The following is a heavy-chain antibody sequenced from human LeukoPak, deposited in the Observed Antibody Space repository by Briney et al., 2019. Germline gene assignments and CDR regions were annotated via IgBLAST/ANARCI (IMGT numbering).Heavy chain of an antibody. CDR1: GGSFSGYY. V-gene: IGHV4-34*01. CDR2: INHSGTT. Sequence: SEALSLTCAVYGGSFSGYYWSWMRQPPARGVEWIGEINHSGTTNYNPSLKSRVTISVDTSKNQFSLKLTSVTAADTSVYYCARGPQSRFDYWGQGTLVTVSS. CDR3: ARGPQSRFDY. J-gene: IGHJ4*02.